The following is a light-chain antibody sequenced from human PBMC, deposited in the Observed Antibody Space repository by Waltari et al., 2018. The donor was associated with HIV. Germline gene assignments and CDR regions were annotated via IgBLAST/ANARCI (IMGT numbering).Light chain of an antibody. V-gene: IGKV1-6*01. CDR3: LQDYNYPPT. CDR1: QGVKSD. J-gene: IGKJ1*01. Sequence: AIQMTQSPSSLSASVGDKVTITSRASQGVKSDLGWYQQRPGKAPNLLIYAVSSLQTGVPSRFSGSGSGTTFTLTISSLQPEDFATYYCLQDYNYPPTFGQGTKV. CDR2: AVS.